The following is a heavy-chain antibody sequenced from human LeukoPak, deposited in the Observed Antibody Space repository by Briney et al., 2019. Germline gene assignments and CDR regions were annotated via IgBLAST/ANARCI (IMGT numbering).Heavy chain of an antibody. CDR2: IYTGGSI. D-gene: IGHD3-10*01. CDR1: RFTVSSNY. Sequence: GGSLRLSCAASRFTVSSNYMSWVRQAPGKGLEWVSVIYTGGSIYYADSVKGRITISRDNPKNTLHLQMNSLRAEDTAVYYCARAPPGVHPFDYWGQGRLVTVSS. CDR3: ARAPPGVHPFDY. J-gene: IGHJ4*02. V-gene: IGHV3-53*01.